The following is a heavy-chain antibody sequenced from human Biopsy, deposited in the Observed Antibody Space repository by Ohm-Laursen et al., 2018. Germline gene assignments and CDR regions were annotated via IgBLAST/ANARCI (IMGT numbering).Heavy chain of an antibody. J-gene: IGHJ5*01. V-gene: IGHV3-21*06. CDR3: ATELLPPGVGGPWLES. CDR2: ISGTRNYI. Sequence: SLRLSCTASGFTFSKFSMIWVRQAPGKGLEWVSSISGTRNYIYYRNSVKGRFTISRDNAKNSLYLQMNSLRAADTAKYYCATELLPPGVGGPWLESWGQGISVTVSS. D-gene: IGHD3-10*01. CDR1: GFTFSKFS.